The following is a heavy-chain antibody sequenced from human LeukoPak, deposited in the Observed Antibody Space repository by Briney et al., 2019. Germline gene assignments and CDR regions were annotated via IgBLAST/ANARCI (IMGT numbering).Heavy chain of an antibody. V-gene: IGHV1-8*03. J-gene: IGHJ4*02. CDR1: GYTFTSYD. CDR2: MNPNSGNT. Sequence: ASVKVSCKASGYTFTSYDINWVRQATGQGLEWMGWMNPNSGNTGYAQKFQGRVTITRNTSTSTAYMELSSLRSEDTAVYYCARGDSGHGNSNPDYWGQGTLVTVSS. D-gene: IGHD4-23*01. CDR3: ARGDSGHGNSNPDY.